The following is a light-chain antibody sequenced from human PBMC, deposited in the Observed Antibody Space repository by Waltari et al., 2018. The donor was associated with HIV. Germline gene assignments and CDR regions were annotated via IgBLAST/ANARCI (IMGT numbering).Light chain of an antibody. J-gene: IGLJ1*01. CDR3: SSYTSSSTPHYV. CDR2: DVS. V-gene: IGLV2-14*03. Sequence: QYALTQPASVSGSPGQSITISCTGTSSDVGGYNYVSWYQQHPGKAPKLMIYDVSNRHSGVSNRFSGSKSGNTASLTISGLQAEDEADYYCSSYTSSSTPHYVFGTGTKVTVL. CDR1: SSDVGGYNY.